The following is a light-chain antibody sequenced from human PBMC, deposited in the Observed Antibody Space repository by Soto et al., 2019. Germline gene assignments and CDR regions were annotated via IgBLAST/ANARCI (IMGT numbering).Light chain of an antibody. CDR3: LQDYNYPFT. CDR2: AAS. CDR1: QGIRND. Sequence: AIQMTKSRSSLSASVGDRVTITCRASQGIRNDLVWYQQKPGRAPNLLIYAASSLQSGVPSRFSCSGSGTDFTLTISSLQPEDFATYYCLQDYNYPFTFGPGTKVDIK. J-gene: IGKJ3*01. V-gene: IGKV1-6*01.